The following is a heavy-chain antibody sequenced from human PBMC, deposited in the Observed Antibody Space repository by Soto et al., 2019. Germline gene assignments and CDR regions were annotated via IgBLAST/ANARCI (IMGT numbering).Heavy chain of an antibody. CDR1: GYTFTSYA. D-gene: IGHD2-15*01. J-gene: IGHJ4*02. V-gene: IGHV1-3*01. CDR3: ARGVAPYYFDY. CDR2: INAGNGNT. Sequence: ASVKVSCKASGYTFTSYAMHWVRQARGQRLEWMGWINAGNGNTKYSQKFQGRVTITRDTSASTAYMELSSLRSEDTAVYYCARGVAPYYFDYWGQGTLVTVSS.